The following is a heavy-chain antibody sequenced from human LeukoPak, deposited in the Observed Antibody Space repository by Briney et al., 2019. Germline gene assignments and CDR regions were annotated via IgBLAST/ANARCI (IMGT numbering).Heavy chain of an antibody. CDR3: ARDWGSLSSSRRRKLFDP. CDR2: IFNSGIT. CDR1: GASMSSFY. V-gene: IGHV4-59*01. J-gene: IGHJ5*02. Sequence: PSETLSLTCTVSGASMSSFYWTWIRQPSGKGLEWIGNIFNSGITNYNPSLKSRVTIPLDMSKKQFSLKLSSVTAADTAVYYCARDWGSLSSSRRRKLFDPWGQGTLVTVSS. D-gene: IGHD6-13*01.